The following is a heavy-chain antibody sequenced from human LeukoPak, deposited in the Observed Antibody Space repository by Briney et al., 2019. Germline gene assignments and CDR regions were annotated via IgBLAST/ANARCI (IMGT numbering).Heavy chain of an antibody. D-gene: IGHD3-3*01. V-gene: IGHV3-23*01. J-gene: IGHJ4*02. CDR2: ISGSGGST. CDR1: VFTFSSYA. CDR3: AKDARFLEWLDPFDY. Sequence: GRSLRLSCASSVFTFSSYAMIWVRQAPGKGLEWVSAISGSGGSTYYADSVKGRFTISRDNSKNTMYLQMNRLRDEDTDVYYCAKDARFLEWLDPFDYWGQGTLVTVSS.